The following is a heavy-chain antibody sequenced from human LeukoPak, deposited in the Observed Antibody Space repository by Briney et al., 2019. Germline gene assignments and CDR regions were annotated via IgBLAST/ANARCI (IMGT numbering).Heavy chain of an antibody. V-gene: IGHV3-30*18. CDR2: ISYDGSNK. CDR3: AKTRPYSSGWYTSVRYYYYGMDV. D-gene: IGHD6-19*01. CDR1: GFTPSSYG. Sequence: GGSLRLSCAASGFTPSSYGMHWVRQAPGKGLEWVAVISYDGSNKYYADSVKGRFTISRDNSKNTLYLQMNSLRAEDTAVYYCAKTRPYSSGWYTSVRYYYYGMDVWDQGTTVTVSS. J-gene: IGHJ6*02.